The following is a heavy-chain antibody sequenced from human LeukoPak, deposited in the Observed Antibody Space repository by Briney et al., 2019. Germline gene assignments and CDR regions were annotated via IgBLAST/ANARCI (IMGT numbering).Heavy chain of an antibody. CDR3: ARGGECGSCDGFDM. J-gene: IGHJ3*02. CDR2: INHSGST. Sequence: SETLSLTCGVNGGSFSGYYWIWIRQPPGKGLEWIGEINHSGSTNYNPSLKSRVTISVDTSKNQFSLKLSSVTAADTAVYYCARGGECGSCDGFDMWGQGIMVTVSS. CDR1: GGSFSGYY. D-gene: IGHD2-15*01. V-gene: IGHV4-34*01.